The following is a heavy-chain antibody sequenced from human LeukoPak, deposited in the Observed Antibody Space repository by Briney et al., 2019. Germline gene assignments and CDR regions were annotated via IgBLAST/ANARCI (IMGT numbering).Heavy chain of an antibody. Sequence: GASLRLSCAASGFTFNKDGMSWVRQAPGKGLEWVSTVNDNVAETHYADSVKGRFTISRDNSKNSVLLQMNSLRADDTALYYCTKGDGGWYPIDYWGQGTLVIVSS. J-gene: IGHJ4*02. D-gene: IGHD6-19*01. CDR2: VNDNVAET. CDR1: GFTFNKDG. CDR3: TKGDGGWYPIDY. V-gene: IGHV3-23*01.